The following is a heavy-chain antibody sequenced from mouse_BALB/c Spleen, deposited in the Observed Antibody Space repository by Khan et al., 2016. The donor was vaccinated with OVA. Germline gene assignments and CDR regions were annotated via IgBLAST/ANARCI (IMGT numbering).Heavy chain of an antibody. Sequence: QIQLVQSGPELKKPGEIVKISCKASGYTFTNYGMNWVKQAPGKGLKWMGWINTYTGETTYADDFKGRFAFSLETSASTAYLQINSLRNEDTATYFCEKGDDYDGTYWGQGTLITVS. V-gene: IGHV9-3-1*01. J-gene: IGHJ3*01. CDR3: EKGDDYDGTY. D-gene: IGHD2-4*01. CDR1: GYTFTNYG. CDR2: INTYTGET.